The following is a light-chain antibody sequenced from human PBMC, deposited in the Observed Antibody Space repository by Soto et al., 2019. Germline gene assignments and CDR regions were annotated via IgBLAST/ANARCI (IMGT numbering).Light chain of an antibody. CDR1: QSVSNN. CDR3: QQYNAWPRT. Sequence: EIVMTQSPATLSVSPGERATLSCRASQSVSNNIAWYQQKPSQAPGLLIYDASTRATGIPAWFSGSGSGTDFTLTGSSLQSEDFAVYYCQQYNAWPRTFGQGTKVEIK. V-gene: IGKV3-15*01. J-gene: IGKJ1*01. CDR2: DAS.